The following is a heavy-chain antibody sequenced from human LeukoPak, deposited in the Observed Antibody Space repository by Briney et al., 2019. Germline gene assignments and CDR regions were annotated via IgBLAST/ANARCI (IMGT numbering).Heavy chain of an antibody. V-gene: IGHV4-30-4*01. Sequence: PSQTLSLTCTVSGGSISSGDYYWSWIRQPLGKGLEWIGYIYYSGSTYYNPSLKSRVTISVDTSKNQFSLKLSSVTAADTAVYYSARDRGAVAASYYYYYMDVWGKGTTVTVSS. J-gene: IGHJ6*03. CDR2: IYYSGST. D-gene: IGHD6-19*01. CDR3: ARDRGAVAASYYYYYMDV. CDR1: GGSISSGDYY.